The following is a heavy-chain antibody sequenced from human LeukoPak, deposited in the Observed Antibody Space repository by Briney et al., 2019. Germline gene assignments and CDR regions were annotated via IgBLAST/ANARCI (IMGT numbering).Heavy chain of an antibody. V-gene: IGHV3-30*02. CDR1: GFTFSSYG. D-gene: IGHD5-24*01. Sequence: GGSLRLSCAASGFTFSSYGMHWVRQAPGKGLEWVAIILYDGSNKYYADSVKGRFTISRDNSKNTLYLQMNSLRAEDTAVYYCAKSPVDGDNFYYYYMDVWGKGTTVTVSS. J-gene: IGHJ6*03. CDR2: ILYDGSNK. CDR3: AKSPVDGDNFYYYYMDV.